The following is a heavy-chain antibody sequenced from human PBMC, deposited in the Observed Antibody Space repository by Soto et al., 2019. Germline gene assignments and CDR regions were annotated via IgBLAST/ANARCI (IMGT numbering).Heavy chain of an antibody. J-gene: IGHJ3*01. CDR3: ARDELPEDIVVVPAA. D-gene: IGHD2-2*01. CDR2: ISAYNGNT. V-gene: IGHV1-18*01. CDR1: GYTFTSYG. Sequence: ASVKVSCKASGYTFTSYGISWVRQAPGQGLEWMGWISAYNGNTNYAQKLQGRVTMTTDTSTNTAYMELRSLRSDDTAVYYCARDELPEDIVVVPAAWGQGTMVTVSS.